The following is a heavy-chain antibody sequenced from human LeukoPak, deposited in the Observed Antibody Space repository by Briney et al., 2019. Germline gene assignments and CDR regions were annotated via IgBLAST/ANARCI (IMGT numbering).Heavy chain of an antibody. V-gene: IGHV4-61*01. D-gene: IGHD1-26*01. CDR3: ARAGSYYVSFDS. CDR2: MYYSGST. Sequence: SETQSLTCTVSGGSVSSGSYYWSWIRQPPGKGLEWIGYMYYSGSTNYNPSLKSRITISVDTSKNQFSLKLSSVIAADTAVYYCARAGSYYVSFDSWGQGTLVTVSS. CDR1: GGSVSSGSYY. J-gene: IGHJ4*02.